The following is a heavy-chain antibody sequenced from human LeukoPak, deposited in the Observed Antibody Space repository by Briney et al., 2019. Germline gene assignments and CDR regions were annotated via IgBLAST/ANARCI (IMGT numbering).Heavy chain of an antibody. CDR1: GFTFSNYA. CDR3: AKKGYVDFYGSRSHSPAEDY. V-gene: IGHV3-23*01. D-gene: IGHD3-10*01. CDR2: VRGSGVST. J-gene: IGHJ4*02. Sequence: PGGSLRLSCVASGFTFSNYAMSWVRQDPGKRLEWVSGVRGSGVSTYYADSVKGRFTISRDNSRSTLYLQMSSLRTEDTAVYFCAKKGYVDFYGSRSHSPAEDYWGRGTQVTVSA.